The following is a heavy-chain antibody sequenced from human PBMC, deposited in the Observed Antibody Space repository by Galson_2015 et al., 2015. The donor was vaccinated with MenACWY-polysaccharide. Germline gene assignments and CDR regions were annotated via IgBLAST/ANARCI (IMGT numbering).Heavy chain of an antibody. V-gene: IGHV4-38-2*01. CDR2: IFHSGGT. J-gene: IGHJ4*02. Sequence: ETPFLTCGVSGYSLSSGFYWGWVRGPPGEGGGGVGGIFHSGGTSYNPSLTRRGTITGETSKNPFSLKLSSVTAADTAVYYCARVEKYSGSYYILHWGQGTLVTVSS. CDR3: ARVEKYSGSYYILH. CDR1: GYSLSSGFY. D-gene: IGHD1-26*01.